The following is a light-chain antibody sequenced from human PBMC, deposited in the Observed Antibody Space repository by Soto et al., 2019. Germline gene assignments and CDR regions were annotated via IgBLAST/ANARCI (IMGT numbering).Light chain of an antibody. V-gene: IGKV1-5*01. J-gene: IGKJ1*01. Sequence: DIQMTQSPFTLSSSLGDIVAITCRASQTISSWLAWYQQIPGKAPKLLIYDASNLESGVPSRFSGSGSGTEFTLTISSLQPEDFAVYYCQQYENYWTFGQGTKVDVK. CDR1: QTISSW. CDR3: QQYENYWT. CDR2: DAS.